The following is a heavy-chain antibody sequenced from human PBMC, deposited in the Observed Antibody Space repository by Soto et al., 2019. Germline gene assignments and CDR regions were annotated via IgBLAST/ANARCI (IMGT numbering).Heavy chain of an antibody. D-gene: IGHD6-6*01. CDR3: ARDSSSPYYHYGMDV. CDR2: ISSSSSYI. Sequence: EVQLVESGGGLVKPGGSLRLSCAASGFTFSTYDMNWVRQAPGKGLEWVSSISSSSSYIYYADSVKGRFTISRDNAKNSLYLQMNSLRAEDTAGYYCARDSSSPYYHYGMDVWGQGTAVTVAS. CDR1: GFTFSTYD. J-gene: IGHJ6*02. V-gene: IGHV3-21*01.